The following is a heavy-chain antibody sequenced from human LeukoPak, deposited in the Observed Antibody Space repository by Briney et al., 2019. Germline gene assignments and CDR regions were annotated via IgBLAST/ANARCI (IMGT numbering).Heavy chain of an antibody. V-gene: IGHV1-69*13. CDR3: AEGIAAAGTSWFDP. Sequence: SVKVSCKASGGTFSSYAISWVRQAPGQGLEWMGGIIPIFGIANYAQKFQGRVTITADESTSTAYMELSSLRSEDTAVYYCAEGIAAAGTSWFDPWGQGTLVTVSS. D-gene: IGHD6-13*01. CDR2: IIPIFGIA. CDR1: GGTFSSYA. J-gene: IGHJ5*02.